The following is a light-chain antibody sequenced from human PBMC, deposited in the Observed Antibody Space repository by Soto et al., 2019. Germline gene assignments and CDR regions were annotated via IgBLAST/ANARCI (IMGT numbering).Light chain of an antibody. V-gene: IGLV6-57*01. CDR1: SDNIASSY. CDR3: QSYDSTNLV. CDR2: EDS. Sequence: NFMLTQPHSVSASPGKTVTISCTRSSDNIASSYVQWYQQRPGRSPTTVIYEDSQRPSGVPDRFSASIDRSSDSASLTISGLITEDEADNYCQSYDSTNLVFGGGTKLTVL. J-gene: IGLJ2*01.